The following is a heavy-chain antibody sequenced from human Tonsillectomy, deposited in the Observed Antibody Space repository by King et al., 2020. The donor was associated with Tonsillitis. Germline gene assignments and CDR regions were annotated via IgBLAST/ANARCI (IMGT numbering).Heavy chain of an antibody. CDR2: ISWNSGSI. D-gene: IGHD6-13*01. Sequence: DVQLVESGGGLVQPGRSLKLSCAASGFTFDDYAMHWVRQAPGKGLEWVSGISWNSGSIGYADSVKGRFTISRDNAKNSLYLQMNSLRAEDTALYYCAKDRATAGPEGWFDPWGQGTRVTVSS. V-gene: IGHV3-9*01. J-gene: IGHJ5*02. CDR3: AKDRATAGPEGWFDP. CDR1: GFTFDDYA.